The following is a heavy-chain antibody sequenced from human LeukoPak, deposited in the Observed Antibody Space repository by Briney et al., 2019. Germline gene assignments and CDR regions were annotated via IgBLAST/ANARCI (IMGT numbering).Heavy chain of an antibody. Sequence: GASVKVSCKASGGTFSSYAISWVRQAPGQGLEWMGGIIPIFGTANYAQKFQGRVTITADESTSTAYMELSSLRSEDTAVYYCARPKYYYDSSGYYYFDYWGQGTLVTVSS. CDR2: IIPIFGTA. CDR1: GGTFSSYA. D-gene: IGHD3-22*01. J-gene: IGHJ4*02. CDR3: ARPKYYYDSSGYYYFDY. V-gene: IGHV1-69*13.